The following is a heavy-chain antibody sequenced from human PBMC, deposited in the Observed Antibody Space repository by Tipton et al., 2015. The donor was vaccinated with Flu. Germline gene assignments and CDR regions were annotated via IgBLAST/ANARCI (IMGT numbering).Heavy chain of an antibody. CDR1: GFTFSSYW. V-gene: IGHV3-7*01. D-gene: IGHD6-6*01. CDR2: IKQDGSEK. Sequence: EASGFTFSSYWMSWVRQAPGKGLEWVANIKQDGSEKYYVDSVKGRFTISRDNAKNSLYLQMNSLRAEDTAVYYCARAIAARSGVLNYYYYGMDVWGQGTTVTVSS. CDR3: ARAIAARSGVLNYYYYGMDV. J-gene: IGHJ6*02.